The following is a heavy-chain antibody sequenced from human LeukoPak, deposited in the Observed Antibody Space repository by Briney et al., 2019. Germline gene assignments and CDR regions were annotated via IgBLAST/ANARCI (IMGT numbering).Heavy chain of an antibody. V-gene: IGHV4-30-4*08. CDR3: ARDRGGYGDFDC. CDR1: GGSISSGDYY. CDR2: IYYSGST. D-gene: IGHD3-16*01. Sequence: SETLSLTCTVSGGSISSGDYYWSWIRQPPGKGLEWIGYIYYSGSTYYNPSLKSRVTISVDTSKNQFSLKLSSVTAADTAVYYCARDRGGYGDFDCWGQGTLVTVSS. J-gene: IGHJ4*02.